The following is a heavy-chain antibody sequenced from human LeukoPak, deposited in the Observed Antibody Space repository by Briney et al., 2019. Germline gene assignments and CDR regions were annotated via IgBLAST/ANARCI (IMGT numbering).Heavy chain of an antibody. CDR2: IRYDGSEN. J-gene: IGHJ4*02. Sequence: GGSLRLSCAGSGFTLSSYGMHWVRQAPGKGLEWVAAIRYDGSENYYADSVKGRFTISRDNSKNTLYLQMNSLRVEDTAVYYCAKDHRSGGWYFDYWGQGTLVTVSS. V-gene: IGHV3-30*02. CDR1: GFTLSSYG. D-gene: IGHD1-26*01. CDR3: AKDHRSGGWYFDY.